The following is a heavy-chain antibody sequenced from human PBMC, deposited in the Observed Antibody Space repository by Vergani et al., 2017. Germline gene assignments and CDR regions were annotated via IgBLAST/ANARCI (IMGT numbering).Heavy chain of an antibody. CDR3: ARDRGGSGWFPFDY. J-gene: IGHJ4*02. CDR2: IIPILGIA. CDR1: GGTFSSYT. Sequence: QVQLVQSGAEVKKPGSSVKVSCKASGGTFSSYTISWVRQAPGQGLEWMGRIIPILGIANYAQKFQGRVTITADKSTSTAYMELSSLRSEDTAVYYCARDRGGSGWFPFDYWGQGTLVTVSS. D-gene: IGHD6-19*01. V-gene: IGHV1-69*08.